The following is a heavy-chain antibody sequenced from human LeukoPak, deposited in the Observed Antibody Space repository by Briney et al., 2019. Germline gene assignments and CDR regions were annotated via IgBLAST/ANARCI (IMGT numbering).Heavy chain of an antibody. CDR1: GYTFTSYG. V-gene: IGHV1-18*01. CDR3: ARTSGYYYYYGMDV. D-gene: IGHD3-10*01. Sequence: ASVKVSCKASGYTFTSYGISWVRQAPGQGLEWMGWISAYNGNTNYAQKLQGRVTMTTDTSTSTACMELRSLRSDDTAVYYCARTSGYYYYYGMDVRGQGTTVTVSS. J-gene: IGHJ6*02. CDR2: ISAYNGNT.